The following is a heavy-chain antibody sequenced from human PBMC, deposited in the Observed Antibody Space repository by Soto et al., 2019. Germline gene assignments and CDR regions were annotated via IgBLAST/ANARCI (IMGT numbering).Heavy chain of an antibody. CDR2: IIPIFGTA. J-gene: IGHJ6*02. Sequence: SVKGACKASGGTFRSDAISWVRQATGQGLEWMGGIIPIFGTANYAQKFQGRVTITADESTSTAYMELSSLRSEDTAVYYCARKRLVRGARRAGDYYYGMDVWGQGTTVTVSS. V-gene: IGHV1-69*13. CDR1: GGTFRSDA. D-gene: IGHD3-10*01. CDR3: ARKRLVRGARRAGDYYYGMDV.